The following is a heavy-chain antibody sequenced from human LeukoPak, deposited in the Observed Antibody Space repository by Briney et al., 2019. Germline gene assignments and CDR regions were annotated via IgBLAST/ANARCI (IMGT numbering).Heavy chain of an antibody. CDR3: AKDFLRITMVRGVIITSAFDI. D-gene: IGHD3-10*01. J-gene: IGHJ3*02. CDR2: ISYDGSNK. CDR1: GFTFSSYG. V-gene: IGHV3-30*18. Sequence: GRSLRLSCAASGFTFSSYGMHWVRQAPGKGLEWVAVISYDGSNKYYADSVKGRFTISRDNSKNTLYLQMNSLRAEDTAVYYCAKDFLRITMVRGVIITSAFDIWGQGTMVTVSS.